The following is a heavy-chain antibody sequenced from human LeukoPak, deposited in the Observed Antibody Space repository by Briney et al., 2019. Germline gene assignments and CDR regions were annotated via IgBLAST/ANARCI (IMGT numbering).Heavy chain of an antibody. J-gene: IGHJ2*01. CDR2: ISYDGSNK. D-gene: IGHD5-18*01. CDR3: ARGKTAPGYFDL. V-gene: IGHV3-30*03. CDR1: GFTFSSYG. Sequence: GGSLRLSCAASGFTFSSYGMHWVRQAPGKGLEWVAVISYDGSNKYYADSVKGRFTISRDNSKNTLYLQMNSLRAEDTAVYYCARGKTAPGYFDLWGRGTLVTVSS.